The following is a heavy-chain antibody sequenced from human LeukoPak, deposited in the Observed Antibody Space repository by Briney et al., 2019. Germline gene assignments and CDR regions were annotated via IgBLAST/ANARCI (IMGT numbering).Heavy chain of an antibody. CDR2: IGSVSSYI. V-gene: IGHV3-21*01. CDR3: ARDSDSYGFDY. J-gene: IGHJ4*02. D-gene: IGHD5-18*01. CDR1: GFTFSSYS. Sequence: KTGVSLRLYCAVSGFTFSSYSMNWVRQALGKGLEWVSSIGSVSSYIYYADSLKGRFTISRDNAKNSLYLQMNSLRAEDTAVYYCARDSDSYGFDYWGQGTLVTVSS.